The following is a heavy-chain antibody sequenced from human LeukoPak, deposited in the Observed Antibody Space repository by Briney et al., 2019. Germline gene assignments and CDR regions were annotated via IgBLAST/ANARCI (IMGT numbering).Heavy chain of an antibody. CDR3: AREGRFGAAREAFDI. D-gene: IGHD3-10*01. CDR2: ISSSSSYI. V-gene: IGHV3-21*01. J-gene: IGHJ3*02. Sequence: PGGSLRLSCAASGFTFSSYSMNWVRQAPGKGLEWVSSISSSSSYIYYADSVKGRFTISRDNAKNSLYLQMNSLRAEDTAVYYCAREGRFGAAREAFDIWGQGTMVTVSS. CDR1: GFTFSSYS.